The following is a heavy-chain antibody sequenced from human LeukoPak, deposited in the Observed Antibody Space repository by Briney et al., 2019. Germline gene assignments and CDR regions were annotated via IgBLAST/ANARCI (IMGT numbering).Heavy chain of an antibody. CDR3: VRDARESGGFDY. Sequence: PGGSLRLSCAASGFTFSSHWMSWVREAPGKGLEWVANIMQDGSEIYSVASVKGRFTISSDNAKNSLYLQMNRLRAEDTAVYSCVRDARESGGFDYWGKGTLVTVSS. D-gene: IGHD2-15*01. J-gene: IGHJ4*02. V-gene: IGHV3-7*01. CDR1: GFTFSSHW. CDR2: IMQDGSEI.